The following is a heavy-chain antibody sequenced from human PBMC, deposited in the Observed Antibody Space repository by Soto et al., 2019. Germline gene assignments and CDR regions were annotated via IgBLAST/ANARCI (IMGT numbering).Heavy chain of an antibody. V-gene: IGHV3-30*18. CDR1: GFTFSSYG. CDR3: AKGGGSSWYDGGDY. J-gene: IGHJ4*02. CDR2: ISYDGSNK. Sequence: QVQLVESGGGVVQPGRSLRLSCAASGFTFSSYGMHWVRQAPGKGLEWVAVISYDGSNKYYADSVKGRFTISRDNSKNTLYRQMNSLRAEDTAVYYCAKGGGSSWYDGGDYGGQGTLVTVSS. D-gene: IGHD6-13*01.